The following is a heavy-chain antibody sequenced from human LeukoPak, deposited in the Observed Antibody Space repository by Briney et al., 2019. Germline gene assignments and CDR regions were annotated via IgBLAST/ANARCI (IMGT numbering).Heavy chain of an antibody. Sequence: SVKVSCKASGGTFSSYAISWVRQAPGQGLEWMGGIIPIFGTANYAQKFQGRVTITTDESTSTAYMELSSLRSEDTAVYYCARDARPRYNWNYGEYFQHWGQGTLVTVSS. D-gene: IGHD1-7*01. J-gene: IGHJ1*01. CDR1: GGTFSSYA. CDR3: ARDARPRYNWNYGEYFQH. V-gene: IGHV1-69*05. CDR2: IIPIFGTA.